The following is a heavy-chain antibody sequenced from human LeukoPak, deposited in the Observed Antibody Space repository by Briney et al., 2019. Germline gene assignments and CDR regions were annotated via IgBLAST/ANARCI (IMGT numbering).Heavy chain of an antibody. D-gene: IGHD1-1*01. CDR2: VSSGSSTI. Sequence: QPGGSLRLSCGASGFTFSSYGMNWVRQAPGKGLEWISYVSSGSSTIYYADSVKGRFTISRDNSKNTLYLQMNSLRAEDTAVYYCAKLSSVNGDFDYWGQGTLVTVSS. CDR3: AKLSSVNGDFDY. V-gene: IGHV3-48*01. CDR1: GFTFSSYG. J-gene: IGHJ4*02.